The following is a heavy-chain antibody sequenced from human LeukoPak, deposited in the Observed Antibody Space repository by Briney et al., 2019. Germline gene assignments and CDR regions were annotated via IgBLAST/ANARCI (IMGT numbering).Heavy chain of an antibody. J-gene: IGHJ4*02. CDR2: IYLDGKA. V-gene: IGHV3-66*01. CDR1: GFTVSSKY. CDR3: ARDAETSLAN. Sequence: PGGSLRLSCAASGFTVSSKYMNWVRQAPGKGLEWVSVIYLDGKADYAASVKGRFTISRDNSKNTVYLQMNSLRDEDTAVYYCARDAETSLANWGPGTLVTVSP.